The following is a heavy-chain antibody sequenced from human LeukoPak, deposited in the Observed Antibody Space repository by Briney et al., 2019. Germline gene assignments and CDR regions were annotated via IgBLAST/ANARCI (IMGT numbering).Heavy chain of an antibody. CDR1: GFTFSSYW. Sequence: GGSLRLSCAASGFTFSSYWMSWVRQAPGKGLEWVANIKQDGSEKYNVDSVKGRFTISRDNAKNSLYLQMNSLRAEDTAVYYCARGPTPYDIPNYFDYWGQGTLVTVSS. J-gene: IGHJ4*02. CDR3: ARGPTPYDIPNYFDY. CDR2: IKQDGSEK. D-gene: IGHD3-9*01. V-gene: IGHV3-7*01.